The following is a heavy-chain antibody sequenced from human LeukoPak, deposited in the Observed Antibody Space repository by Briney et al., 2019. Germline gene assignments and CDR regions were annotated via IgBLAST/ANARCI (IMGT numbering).Heavy chain of an antibody. V-gene: IGHV3-7*01. CDR3: AREAVAGTYYFDY. CDR2: MKEEGSEK. Sequence: GGSLSLFCAASGFALSRYWMSWVRQAPGKGLGWVANMKEEGSEKYYVDSVKGRFTIPRDNAKNSLYLYMNSLRAEDTAVYYCAREAVAGTYYFDYWGQGTLVTVSS. CDR1: GFALSRYW. J-gene: IGHJ4*02. D-gene: IGHD6-19*01.